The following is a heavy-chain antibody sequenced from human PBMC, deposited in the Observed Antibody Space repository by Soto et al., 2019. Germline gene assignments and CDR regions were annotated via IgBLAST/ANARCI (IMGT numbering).Heavy chain of an antibody. Sequence: SVKVSCKASGVTFSSYAISWVRQAPGQGLEWMGGIIPIFGTANYAQKLQGRVTITADKSTSTAYTELCRLSSEDTAVYYCAGPYSPVLFLEWNHAFDIWGQGTMVTVSS. V-gene: IGHV1-69*06. CDR1: GVTFSSYA. J-gene: IGHJ3*02. CDR3: AGPYSPVLFLEWNHAFDI. CDR2: IIPIFGTA. D-gene: IGHD3-3*01.